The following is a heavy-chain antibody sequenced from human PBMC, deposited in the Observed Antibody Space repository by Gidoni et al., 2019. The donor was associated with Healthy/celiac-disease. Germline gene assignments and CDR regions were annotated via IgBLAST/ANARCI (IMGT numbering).Heavy chain of an antibody. J-gene: IGHJ6*02. CDR3: SCSSTGYYYYGMDF. V-gene: IGHV3-73*02. CDR2: INSKTNRYAD. Sequence: EVELVEYGGGLVQPGGSLKLSWAACELTFSGPAMHWVRRAAGKGLGWVGRINSKTNRYADANAGAVNGRFAITGEDSKITEYTQLNNRKTEDTPVYCCSCSSTGYYYYGMDFWGQGTTVTVSS. CDR1: ELTFSGPA. D-gene: IGHD2-2*01.